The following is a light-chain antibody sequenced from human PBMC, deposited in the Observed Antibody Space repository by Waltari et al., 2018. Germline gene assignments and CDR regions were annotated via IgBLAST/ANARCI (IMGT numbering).Light chain of an antibody. CDR2: EVS. V-gene: IGLV2-14*01. CDR3: SSHTTSSIWV. CDR1: SISVGGYKL. J-gene: IGLJ3*02. Sequence: QSALTPPASVSGSLGQPITIPCNRTSISVGGYKLLSLYQQDPGKAPKLMIYEVSNRPSGVSNRFSGSKSGNTASLTISGLQAEDEADYYCSSHTTSSIWVFGGGTKLTVL.